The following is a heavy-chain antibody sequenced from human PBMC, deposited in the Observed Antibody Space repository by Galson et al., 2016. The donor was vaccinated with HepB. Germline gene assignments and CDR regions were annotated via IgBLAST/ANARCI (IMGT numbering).Heavy chain of an antibody. CDR3: ARDRYCSGGSCDSYYYGMDV. D-gene: IGHD2-15*01. CDR2: ISYDGNNK. J-gene: IGHJ6*02. V-gene: IGHV3-30-3*01. CDR1: GFTFSSYA. Sequence: SLRLSCAASGFTFSSYAMHWVRQAPGKGLEWMAVISYDGNNKYYADSVKGRFTISRDNSKNTLYLQMNSLRVEDTAVYFCARDRYCSGGSCDSYYYGMDVWGPGTTVTVSS.